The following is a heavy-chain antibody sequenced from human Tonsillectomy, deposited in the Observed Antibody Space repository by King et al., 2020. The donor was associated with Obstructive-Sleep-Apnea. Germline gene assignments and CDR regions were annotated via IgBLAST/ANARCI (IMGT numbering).Heavy chain of an antibody. CDR1: GFTFSSYW. CDR3: ARWSGSYYTLSKGYYFDY. J-gene: IGHJ4*02. CDR2: INSDGSST. D-gene: IGHD3-10*01. V-gene: IGHV3-74*01. Sequence: VQLVESGGGLVQPGGSLRLSCAASGFTFSSYWMHWVRQAPGKGLVWVSRINSDGSSTSYADSVKGRFTISSANAKNTLYLQMNSLRAEDTAVYYCARWSGSYYTLSKGYYFDYWGQGTLVTVSS.